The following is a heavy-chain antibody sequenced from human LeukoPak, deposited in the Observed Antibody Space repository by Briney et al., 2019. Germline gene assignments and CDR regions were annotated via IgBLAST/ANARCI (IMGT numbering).Heavy chain of an antibody. CDR3: ARVGDIVVVVAATGRRYGMDV. J-gene: IGHJ6*02. V-gene: IGHV4-34*01. CDR1: GGSFSGYY. Sequence: SETLSLTCAVYGGSFSGYYWSWIRQPPGKGLEWIGEINHSGSTNYNPSLKSRVTISVDTSKNQFSLKLSSVTAADTAVYYCARVGDIVVVVAATGRRYGMDVCGQGTTVTVSS. D-gene: IGHD2-15*01. CDR2: INHSGST.